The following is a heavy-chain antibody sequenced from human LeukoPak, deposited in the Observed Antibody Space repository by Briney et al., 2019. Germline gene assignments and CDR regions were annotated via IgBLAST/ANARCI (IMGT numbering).Heavy chain of an antibody. Sequence: PSETLSLICTVSGGSISSGGYYWSWIRQHPGKGLERIGYIYYSGSTYYNPSLKSRVTISVDTSKNQFSLKLSSVTAADTAVYYCARERLLWFGELGNWFDPWGQGTLVTVSS. J-gene: IGHJ5*02. V-gene: IGHV4-31*03. CDR3: ARERLLWFGELGNWFDP. CDR2: IYYSGST. CDR1: GGSISSGGYY. D-gene: IGHD3-10*01.